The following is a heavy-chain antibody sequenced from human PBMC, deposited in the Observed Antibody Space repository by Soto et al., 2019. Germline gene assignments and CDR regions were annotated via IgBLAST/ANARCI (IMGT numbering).Heavy chain of an antibody. J-gene: IGHJ3*02. D-gene: IGHD2-15*01. CDR1: GFTFSSYG. Sequence: QVQLVESGGGVVQPGRSLRLSCAASGFTFSSYGMHWVRQAPGKGLEWVAVISYDGSNKYYADSVKGRFTISRDNSKNTLYLQMNSLRAEDTAVYYCAKDWGVFVVVVAATHFDIWGQGTMVTVSS. V-gene: IGHV3-30*18. CDR3: AKDWGVFVVVVAATHFDI. CDR2: ISYDGSNK.